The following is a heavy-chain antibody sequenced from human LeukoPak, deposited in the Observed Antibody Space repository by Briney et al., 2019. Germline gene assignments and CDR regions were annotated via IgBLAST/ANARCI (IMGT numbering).Heavy chain of an antibody. Sequence: SETLSLTCAVYGGSFSGYYWSWIRQPPGKGLEWIGEINHSGSTNYNPSLKSRVTISVDTSKNQFSLKLKSVTAADTAVYYCARGGYYGWGNDFRFDPWGQGTLVTVSS. CDR2: INHSGST. D-gene: IGHD3-10*01. J-gene: IGHJ5*02. V-gene: IGHV4-34*01. CDR3: ARGGYYGWGNDFRFDP. CDR1: GGSFSGYY.